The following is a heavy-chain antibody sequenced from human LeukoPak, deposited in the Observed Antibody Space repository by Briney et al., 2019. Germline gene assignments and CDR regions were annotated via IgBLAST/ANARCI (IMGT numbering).Heavy chain of an antibody. CDR1: GYTFTCYG. V-gene: IGHV1-18*01. Sequence: ASVKVSCKASGYTFTCYGISWVRQPPAQGLEWMGWISAYNGNTNYAQKLQGRVTMTTDTSTSTAYMELRSLRSDDTAVYYCARSGYFVHVIPANNRPTMPDLDYWGQGTLVTVSS. D-gene: IGHD3-22*01. J-gene: IGHJ4*02. CDR2: ISAYNGNT. CDR3: ARSGYFVHVIPANNRPTMPDLDY.